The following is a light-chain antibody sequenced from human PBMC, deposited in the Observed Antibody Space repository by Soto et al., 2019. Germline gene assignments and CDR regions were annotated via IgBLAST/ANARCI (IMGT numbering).Light chain of an antibody. CDR2: ATS. CDR1: QSVSRTY. Sequence: ESVLTQSPGTFSLSPGERATLSCRASQSVSRTYLAWYQQKPVQAPRLLIYATSSRATGIPDRFSGSGSGTDFTLTISRLEPEDFAVYYCQQYGRSGTFGQGTKVDIK. CDR3: QQYGRSGT. J-gene: IGKJ1*01. V-gene: IGKV3-20*01.